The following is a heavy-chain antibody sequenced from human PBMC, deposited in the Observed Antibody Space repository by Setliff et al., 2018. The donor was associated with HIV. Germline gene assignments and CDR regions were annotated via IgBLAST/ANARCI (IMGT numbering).Heavy chain of an antibody. J-gene: IGHJ4*02. Sequence: SETLSLTCAVYGGSFSGHYWSWIRQPPGKGLEWIGRIYTSGSTNYNPSLKSRVTISVDTSKNQFSLKLSSVTAADTAVYFCARGRGSSSSWPIDYWGQGTLVTVSS. D-gene: IGHD6-13*01. V-gene: IGHV4-59*10. CDR1: GGSFSGHY. CDR2: IYTSGST. CDR3: ARGRGSSSSWPIDY.